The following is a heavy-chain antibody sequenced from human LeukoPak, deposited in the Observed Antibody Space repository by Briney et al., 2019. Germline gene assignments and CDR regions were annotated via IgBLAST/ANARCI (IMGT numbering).Heavy chain of an antibody. CDR1: GYTFTSYG. J-gene: IGHJ5*02. V-gene: IGHV1-18*01. D-gene: IGHD6-13*01. CDR2: ISAYNGNT. CDR3: ARVISIAANNWFDP. Sequence: GASVTVSCTASGYTFTSYGISWVRQAPGQGLEWMGWISAYNGNTNYAQKLQGRVTMTTDTSTSTAYMELRSLRSDDTAVYYCARVISIAANNWFDPWGQGTLVTVSS.